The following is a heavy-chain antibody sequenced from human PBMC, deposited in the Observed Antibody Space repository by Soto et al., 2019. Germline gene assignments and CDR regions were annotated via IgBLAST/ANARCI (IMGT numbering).Heavy chain of an antibody. CDR2: IRSKANSYAT. J-gene: IGHJ6*02. D-gene: IGHD2-15*01. CDR3: TRLGYCSGGSCYSGAYYYYGMDV. V-gene: IGHV3-73*01. Sequence: PGGSLRLSCAASGFTFSGSAMHWVRQASGKGLEWVGRIRSKANSYATAYTASVKGRFTISRDDSKNTAYLQMNSLKTEDTVVYYCTRLGYCSGGSCYSGAYYYYGMDVWGQGTTVTVSS. CDR1: GFTFSGSA.